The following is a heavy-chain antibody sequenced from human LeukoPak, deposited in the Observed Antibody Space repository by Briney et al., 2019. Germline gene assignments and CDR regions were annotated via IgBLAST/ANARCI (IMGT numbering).Heavy chain of an antibody. Sequence: PSETLSLTCAVYGGSFSGYYWSWIRQPPGKGLEWIGEINHSGSTNYSPSLKSRVTVSVDTSKNQFSLRLTSVTAADTAMYYCAAGPWELDFWGQGTLVTVSS. V-gene: IGHV4-34*01. CDR1: GGSFSGYY. D-gene: IGHD1-26*01. CDR3: AAGPWELDF. CDR2: INHSGST. J-gene: IGHJ4*02.